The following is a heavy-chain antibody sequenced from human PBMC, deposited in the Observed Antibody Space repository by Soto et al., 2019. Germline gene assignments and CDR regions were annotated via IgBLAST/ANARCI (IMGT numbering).Heavy chain of an antibody. CDR2: IYPGDSDT. CDR3: ARVGRGYSGYDSLPPNYYYSYMDV. J-gene: IGHJ6*03. V-gene: IGHV5-51*01. D-gene: IGHD5-12*01. Sequence: GESLKISCKGSGYSFTSYWIGWVRQMPGKGLEWMGIIYPGDSDTRYSPSFQGQVTISADKSISTAYLQWSSLKASDTAMYYCARVGRGYSGYDSLPPNYYYSYMDVWGKGTTVTVPS. CDR1: GYSFTSYW.